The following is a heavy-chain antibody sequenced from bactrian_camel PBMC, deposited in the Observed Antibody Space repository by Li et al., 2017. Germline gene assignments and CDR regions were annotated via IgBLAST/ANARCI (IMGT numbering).Heavy chain of an antibody. D-gene: IGHD6*01. CDR1: GLTFSGYF. Sequence: DVQLVESGGGSVQPGGSLRLSCAASGLTFSGYFMTWVRQAPGKGLEWVSRINGGGSSTYYADSVKGRFTISRDNTKNTLYLQLNSLKTEDTAMYYCAKDAGGGYWYEYDYWGQGTQVTVS. V-gene: IGHV3S40*01. CDR2: INGGGSST. CDR3: AKDAGGGYWYEYDY. J-gene: IGHJ4*01.